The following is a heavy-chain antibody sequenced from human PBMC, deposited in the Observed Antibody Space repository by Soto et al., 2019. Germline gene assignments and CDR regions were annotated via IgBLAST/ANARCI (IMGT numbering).Heavy chain of an antibody. Sequence: GGSLILSCAASGFTFSSYWMSWVRQAPGKGLEWVANIKQDGSEKYYVDSVKGRFTISRDNAKNSLYLQMNSLRAEDTAVYYCARVFDYYYYYMDVWGKGTTVTVSS. D-gene: IGHD3-9*01. CDR2: IKQDGSEK. J-gene: IGHJ6*03. CDR1: GFTFSSYW. V-gene: IGHV3-7*01. CDR3: ARVFDYYYYYMDV.